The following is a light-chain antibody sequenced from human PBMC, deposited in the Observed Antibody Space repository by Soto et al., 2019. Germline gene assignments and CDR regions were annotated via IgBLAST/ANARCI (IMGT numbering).Light chain of an antibody. J-gene: IGKJ1*01. CDR3: QQYNNWPRT. Sequence: RVMKQSPATLCLSPAARAPLSCRASQSVSNNLAWYQQKLGQAPRLLSYGASTRATGIPARFSGSGSGTEFTLTISLLQSEDCARYYCQQYNNWPRTFCEGTKV. V-gene: IGKV3D-15*01. CDR2: GAS. CDR1: QSVSNN.